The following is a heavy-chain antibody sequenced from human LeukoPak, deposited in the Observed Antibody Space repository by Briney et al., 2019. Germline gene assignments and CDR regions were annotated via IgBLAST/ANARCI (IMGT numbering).Heavy chain of an antibody. V-gene: IGHV4-61*02. Sequence: SETLSLTCTVSGGSISSGSYYWSWIRQPAGKGLEWIGRIYTSGSTNYNPSLKSRVTISVNTSKNQFSLKLSSVTAADTAVYYCARSPGIAAAGDWYFDLWGRGTLVTVSS. CDR3: ARSPGIAAAGDWYFDL. CDR1: GGSISSGSYY. D-gene: IGHD6-13*01. J-gene: IGHJ2*01. CDR2: IYTSGST.